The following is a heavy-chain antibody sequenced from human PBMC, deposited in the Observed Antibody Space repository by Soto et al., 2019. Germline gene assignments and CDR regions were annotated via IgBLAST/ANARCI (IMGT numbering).Heavy chain of an antibody. CDR2: ISSSSSYI. D-gene: IGHD6-13*01. Sequence: GGPLRLSCAASGFTFSSYSMNWVRQAPGKGLEWVSSISSSSSYIYYADSVKGRFTISRDNAKNSLYLQMNSLRAEDTAVYYCARAGEVWGSSSRHTDYWGQGTLVTVSS. CDR3: ARAGEVWGSSSRHTDY. J-gene: IGHJ4*02. CDR1: GFTFSSYS. V-gene: IGHV3-21*01.